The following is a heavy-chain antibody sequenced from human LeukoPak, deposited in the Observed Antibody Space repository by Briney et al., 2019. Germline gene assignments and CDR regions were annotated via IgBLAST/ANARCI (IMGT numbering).Heavy chain of an antibody. Sequence: SETLSLTCAAYGGSFSGYYWSWIRQPPGKGLEWIGYIYYSGSTNYNPSLKSRVTISVDTSKNQFSLKLSSVTAADTAVYYCAWSLRRLYWYFDLWGRGTLVTVSS. D-gene: IGHD4-17*01. CDR2: IYYSGST. J-gene: IGHJ2*01. CDR1: GGSFSGYY. V-gene: IGHV4-59*01. CDR3: AWSLRRLYWYFDL.